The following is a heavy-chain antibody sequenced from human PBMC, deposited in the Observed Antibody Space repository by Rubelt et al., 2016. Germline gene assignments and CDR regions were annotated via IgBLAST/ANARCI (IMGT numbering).Heavy chain of an antibody. J-gene: IGHJ4*02. CDR3: ARGWGDY. CDR2: FTASNGDT. Sequence: QVQMVQSGAEVKKPGASVKVSCKASGYPFTTYGISWVRQAPGQGLEWVGWFTASNGDTPYAQKLRGRVTITTDTTTNKAYMVLGSLRSDDTAVYYGARGWGDYWGQGTLVTVSS. CDR1: GYPFTTYG. V-gene: IGHV1-18*01. D-gene: IGHD7-27*01.